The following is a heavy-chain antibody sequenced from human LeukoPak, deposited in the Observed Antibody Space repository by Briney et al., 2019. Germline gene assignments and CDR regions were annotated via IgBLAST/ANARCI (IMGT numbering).Heavy chain of an antibody. CDR3: ARRGSGSYSPFDY. V-gene: IGHV4-59*08. J-gene: IGHJ4*02. CDR2: IYYSGST. Sequence: SETLSHTCTVSAGSISSYYRSWVRQPPGRGLEWIGHIYYSGSTNYNPSLKSRVTISVDTSKNQFSLKLRSVTAADTAVYYCARRGSGSYSPFDYWGQGTLVTVSS. D-gene: IGHD3-10*01. CDR1: AGSISSYY.